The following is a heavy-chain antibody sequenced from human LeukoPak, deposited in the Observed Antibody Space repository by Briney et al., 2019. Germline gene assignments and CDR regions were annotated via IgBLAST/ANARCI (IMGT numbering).Heavy chain of an antibody. CDR2: ISAYNGNT. Sequence: ASVKVSCKASGYTFTSYGISWVRQAPGQGLEWMGWISAYNGNTNYAQKLQGRVTMTTDTSTSTAYMELRSLRSDDTAVYYCARVTPAATLALYYYMDVWGKGTTVTLSS. CDR1: GYTFTSYG. V-gene: IGHV1-18*01. J-gene: IGHJ6*03. CDR3: ARVTPAATLALYYYMDV. D-gene: IGHD2-2*01.